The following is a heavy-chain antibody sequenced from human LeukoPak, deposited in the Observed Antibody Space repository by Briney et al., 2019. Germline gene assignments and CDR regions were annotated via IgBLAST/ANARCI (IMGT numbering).Heavy chain of an antibody. CDR3: ARAGYYDSSVGRNPTLGD. V-gene: IGHV4-30-2*01. Sequence: TSETLSLTCAVSGGSISSGGYSWSWIRQPPGKGLEWIGYIYHSGSTYYNPSLKSRVTISVDRSKNQFSLKLSSVTAADTAVYYCARAGYYDSSVGRNPTLGDWGQGTLVTVSS. CDR1: GGSISSGGYS. CDR2: IYHSGST. J-gene: IGHJ4*02. D-gene: IGHD3-22*01.